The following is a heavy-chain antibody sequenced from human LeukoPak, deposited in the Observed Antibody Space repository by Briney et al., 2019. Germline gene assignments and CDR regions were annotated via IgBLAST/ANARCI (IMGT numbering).Heavy chain of an antibody. CDR1: GFTFSSYG. CDR3: AREHYYGSGSYLWFDP. D-gene: IGHD3-10*01. J-gene: IGHJ5*02. Sequence: PGRSLRLSCAASGFTFSSYGMHWVRQAPGKGLEWVAVISYDGSNKYYADSVKGRFTISRDNSKNTLYLQMNSLRAEDTAVYYCAREHYYGSGSYLWFDPWGQGTLVTVSS. CDR2: ISYDGSNK. V-gene: IGHV3-30*03.